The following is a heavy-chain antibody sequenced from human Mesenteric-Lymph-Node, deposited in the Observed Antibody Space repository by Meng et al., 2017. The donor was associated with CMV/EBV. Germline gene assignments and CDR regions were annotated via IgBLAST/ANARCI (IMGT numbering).Heavy chain of an antibody. CDR1: TFTGYY. J-gene: IGHJ6*02. CDR3: ARLYYDFWSGLHLYGMDV. Sequence: TFTGYYMHWVRQAPGQGLEWMGWINPNSGGTNYAQKFQGRVTMTRDTSISTAYMELSRLRSDDTAVYYCARLYYDFWSGLHLYGMDVWGQGTTVTVSS. D-gene: IGHD3-3*01. V-gene: IGHV1-2*02. CDR2: INPNSGGT.